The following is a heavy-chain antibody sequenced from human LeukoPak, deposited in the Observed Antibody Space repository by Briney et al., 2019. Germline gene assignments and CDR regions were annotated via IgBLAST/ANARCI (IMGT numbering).Heavy chain of an antibody. J-gene: IGHJ4*02. V-gene: IGHV4-34*01. CDR3: ARGIVVVPAAPYYFDY. D-gene: IGHD2-2*01. CDR1: GGSFSGYY. Sequence: SETLSLTCAVYGGSFSGYYWSWIRQPPGKGLEWIGDINHSGSTNYNPSLKSRVTISVDTSKNQFSLKLSSVTAADTAVYYCARGIVVVPAAPYYFDYWGQGTLVTVSS. CDR2: INHSGST.